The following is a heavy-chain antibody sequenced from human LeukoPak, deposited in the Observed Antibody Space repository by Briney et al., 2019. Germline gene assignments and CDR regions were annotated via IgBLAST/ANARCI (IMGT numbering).Heavy chain of an antibody. CDR3: ARDQAGLDY. CDR2: IYYTGTT. CDR1: GGSISNYY. Sequence: SETLSLTCTVSGGSISNYYWSWIRQPPGKGLEWIASIYYTGTTNYNPSLTSRVTISVDTSKNQFSLKLNSVTAADTAVYYCARDQAGLDYWGQGTLVTVSS. V-gene: IGHV4-59*12. D-gene: IGHD6-13*01. J-gene: IGHJ4*02.